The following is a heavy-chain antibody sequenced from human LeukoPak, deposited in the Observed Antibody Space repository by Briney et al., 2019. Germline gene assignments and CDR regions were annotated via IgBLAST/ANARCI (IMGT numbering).Heavy chain of an antibody. CDR3: ARNIAAAGLPDY. D-gene: IGHD6-13*01. CDR1: GFTFSSYS. J-gene: IGHJ4*02. Sequence: GGSLRLSCAASGFTFSSYSMNWGRRAPGKGLEWVSYISSSSSTIYYADSVKGRFTISRDNAKNSPYLQMNSLRAEDTAVYYCARNIAAAGLPDYWGQGTLVTVSS. CDR2: ISSSSSTI. V-gene: IGHV3-48*04.